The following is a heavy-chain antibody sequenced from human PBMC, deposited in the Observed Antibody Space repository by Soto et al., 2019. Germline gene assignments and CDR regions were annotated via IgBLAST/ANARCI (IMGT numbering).Heavy chain of an antibody. Sequence: EVQLLESGGNVVQPGGSLRLSCAASGFTFSSYALTWVRQAPGKGLEWISGISGSGGSTYYADSVKGRFTISRDNSMHTLYLQMDSLCAEDTAIYYCARHHGGVLSHFHSWGQGTLVTVSS. J-gene: IGHJ4*02. CDR1: GFTFSSYA. D-gene: IGHD3-10*01. CDR2: ISGSGGST. V-gene: IGHV3-23*01. CDR3: ARHHGGVLSHFHS.